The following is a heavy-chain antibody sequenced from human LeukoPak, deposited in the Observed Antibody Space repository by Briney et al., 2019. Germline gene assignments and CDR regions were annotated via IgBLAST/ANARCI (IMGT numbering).Heavy chain of an antibody. CDR1: GYTFTSYG. CDR2: NGAYNGNT. CDR3: ARCSFGLSSGYLLCPDH. Sequence: ASVKASCKASGYTFTSYGISWVRQAPGQGLEWMGWNGAYNGNTNYAQKLQGRVTMTTDTSTSTAYMELRSLRSDDTAVYYCARCSFGLSSGYLLCPDHWGQGTLVTVSS. V-gene: IGHV1-18*01. J-gene: IGHJ5*02. D-gene: IGHD3-3*01.